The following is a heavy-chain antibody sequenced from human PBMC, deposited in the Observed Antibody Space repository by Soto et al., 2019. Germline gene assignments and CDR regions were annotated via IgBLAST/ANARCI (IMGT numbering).Heavy chain of an antibody. V-gene: IGHV4-61*01. CDR3: SRDKGLGAGYFAL. Sequence: QVQLQESGPGQVKPSETLFLTCTVSGGSVSSGTYYWSWIRQPAGKGLEWMGYIYRGSPNYNPSLESRATISVDTSRTQSSLMLRSVTAADTAVYYCSRDKGLGAGYFALWGRGTLVTVSS. CDR2: IYRGSP. D-gene: IGHD7-27*01. CDR1: GGSVSSGTYY. J-gene: IGHJ2*01.